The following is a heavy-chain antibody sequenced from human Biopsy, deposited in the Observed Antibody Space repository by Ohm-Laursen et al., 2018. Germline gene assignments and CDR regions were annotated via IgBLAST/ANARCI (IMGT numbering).Heavy chain of an antibody. J-gene: IGHJ6*02. V-gene: IGHV1-46*01. CDR3: ARDRSHYDILTGYFKSEYGVDV. Sequence: ASVKVSCKASGYSFTDYYIHWVRQAPGQGLEWIGLINPSGGSTKYTQKFQGRVTMTSDTSTTTVYMEVRSLRSDDTAVYYCARDRSHYDILTGYFKSEYGVDVWGRGTTVTVSS. CDR1: GYSFTDYY. D-gene: IGHD3-9*01. CDR2: INPSGGST.